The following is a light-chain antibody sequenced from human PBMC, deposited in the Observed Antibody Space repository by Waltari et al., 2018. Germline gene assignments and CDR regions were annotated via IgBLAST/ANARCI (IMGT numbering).Light chain of an antibody. J-gene: IGLJ3*02. CDR1: SSDVGGSNY. CDR2: DVS. CDR3: CSYAGTYTWL. Sequence: QSALTQPRSVSGSPGQSVTISCTGTSSDVGGSNYVSWYHQLPGKAPPVVLYDVSRRPSGVPDRFTGSRSGNTATLTISGLQAEDEADYHCCSYAGTYTWLFGGGTKLTVL. V-gene: IGLV2-11*01.